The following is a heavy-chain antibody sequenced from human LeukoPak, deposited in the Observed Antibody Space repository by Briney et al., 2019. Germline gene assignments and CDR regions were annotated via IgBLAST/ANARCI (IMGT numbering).Heavy chain of an antibody. CDR1: GVTFSSYG. CDR2: ISSSSGRTI. Sequence: GGSLRLSCAASGVTFSSYGMNWVRQAPGKGLEWVAYISSSSGRTIYYANSVRGRFTISRDNAKNSLYLQMNSLRDEDTAVYYCARDKTYYFDYWGQGNLVTVSS. CDR3: ARDKTYYFDY. J-gene: IGHJ4*02. V-gene: IGHV3-48*02.